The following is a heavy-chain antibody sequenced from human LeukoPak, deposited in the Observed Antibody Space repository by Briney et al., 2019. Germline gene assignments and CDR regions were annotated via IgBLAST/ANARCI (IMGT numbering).Heavy chain of an antibody. D-gene: IGHD5-18*01. CDR2: ISHSGIT. CDR3: ARVTRYNYGYGDY. Sequence: SETLSLTCTVSGGSISGYYWSWIRQPPGKGLEWIGYISHSGITNYNPSLKSRVTISVDTSKNQFSLKLGSVTAADTAVYYCARVTRYNYGYGDYWGQGTLVTVSS. V-gene: IGHV4-59*01. J-gene: IGHJ4*02. CDR1: GGSISGYY.